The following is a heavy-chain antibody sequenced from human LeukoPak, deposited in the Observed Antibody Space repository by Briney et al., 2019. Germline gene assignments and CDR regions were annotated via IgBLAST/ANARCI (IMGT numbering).Heavy chain of an antibody. V-gene: IGHV4-34*01. CDR3: SRGRGMIVVVIDY. D-gene: IGHD3-22*01. Sequence: SETLSLTCAGYGGSFSGYYWSWIRQPPGKGLEWIGEINHSGSTNYNPSLKSRGTISVDTTTNQFSLKLSSVTSADTAVCYGSRGRGMIVVVIDYWGQGTLVTVSS. CDR2: INHSGST. CDR1: GGSFSGYY. J-gene: IGHJ4*02.